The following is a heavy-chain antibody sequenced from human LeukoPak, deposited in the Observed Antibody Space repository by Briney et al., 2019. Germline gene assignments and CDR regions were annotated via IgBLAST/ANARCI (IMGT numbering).Heavy chain of an antibody. D-gene: IGHD5-24*01. CDR1: GFTFSSYS. CDR2: ISASGVST. Sequence: GGSLRLSCAASGFTFSSYSMNWVRQAPGKGLEWVSAISASGVSTYSADSVKGRFTISRDNSKNTLYLQMSSPRAEDTAVYYCAKDHMRDGYNYGYWFFDLWGRGTLVTVSS. V-gene: IGHV3-23*01. J-gene: IGHJ2*01. CDR3: AKDHMRDGYNYGYWFFDL.